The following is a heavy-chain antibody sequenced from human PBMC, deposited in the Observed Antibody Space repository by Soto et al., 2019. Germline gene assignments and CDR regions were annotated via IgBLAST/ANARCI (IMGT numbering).Heavy chain of an antibody. Sequence: QVQLQESGPGLVKPSETLSPTCTVSGGSISSYYWSWIRQPPGKGLEWIGYIYYSGSTNYNPSLKSRVTISVDTSKNQVSLKLSSVTAADTAVYYCARVSYGNPRHYGMDVWGQGTTVTVSS. CDR2: IYYSGST. CDR1: GGSISSYY. CDR3: ARVSYGNPRHYGMDV. V-gene: IGHV4-59*01. D-gene: IGHD3-10*01. J-gene: IGHJ6*02.